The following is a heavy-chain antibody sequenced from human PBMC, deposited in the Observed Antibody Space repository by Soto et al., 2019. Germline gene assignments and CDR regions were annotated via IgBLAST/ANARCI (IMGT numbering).Heavy chain of an antibody. V-gene: IGHV2-5*02. J-gene: IGHJ4*02. CDR2: IYWDDDK. D-gene: IGHD6-19*01. CDR3: ARDSSGWYGFDY. CDR1: GFSLSTRGVG. Sequence: KESGPTLVKPTQTLTLTCTFSGFSLSTRGVGVGWIRQPPGKALEWLALIYWDDDKRYSPSLKSRLTLSNDTSKNQVVLTMNNMDPVDTATYYCARDSSGWYGFDYWGQGTLVTVSS.